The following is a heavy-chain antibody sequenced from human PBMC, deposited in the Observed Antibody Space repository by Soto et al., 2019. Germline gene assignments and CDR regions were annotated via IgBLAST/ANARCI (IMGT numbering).Heavy chain of an antibody. CDR3: ARDLSDY. Sequence: PGGSLRLSCAASGFTISSYAMHWVRQAPGKGLEWVALIWYDGSNKFYADSVKGRFTISRDNSKNTLYLQMNSLRAEDTAVYYCARDLSDYWGQGTLVTVSS. J-gene: IGHJ4*02. V-gene: IGHV3-33*01. CDR1: GFTISSYA. CDR2: IWYDGSNK.